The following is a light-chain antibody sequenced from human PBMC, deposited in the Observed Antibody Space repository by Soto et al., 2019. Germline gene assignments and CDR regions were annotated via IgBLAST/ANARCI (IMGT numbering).Light chain of an antibody. V-gene: IGKV3D-15*02. CDR2: GAS. CDR3: HQDFSLPWT. J-gene: IGKJ1*01. CDR1: HIVSSK. Sequence: DIVMTQSPATLSVSPVRGEAVSYRASHIVSSKVAWYQQKPRQAPRLLIYGASTRATSIPVRISSSWSGTDSTLTISIHQPEYAAVYFWHQDFSLPWTFGQGTKVDIK.